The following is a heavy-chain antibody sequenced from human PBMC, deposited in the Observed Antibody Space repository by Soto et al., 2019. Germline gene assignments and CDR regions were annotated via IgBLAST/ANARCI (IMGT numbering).Heavy chain of an antibody. CDR3: ATQRGGGGY. V-gene: IGHV3-53*01. CDR2: IYSGGYT. J-gene: IGHJ4*02. Sequence: EVQLVESGGGLIQPGGSLRLSCAVSGFTVSNNYMSWVRQAPGKGLEGVSVIYSGGYTAYGDSVKGRFTISRDNSKNTLLLQRNGGGPDGRGGFYWATQRGGGGYWGQGTLVTVSS. CDR1: GFTVSNNY. D-gene: IGHD6-25*01.